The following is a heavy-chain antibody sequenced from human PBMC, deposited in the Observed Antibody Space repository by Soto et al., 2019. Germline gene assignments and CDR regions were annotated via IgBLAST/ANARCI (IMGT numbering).Heavy chain of an antibody. CDR3: VKRFAYSSGLDGFAI. CDR1: GFIFSSYA. Sequence: EVQLLESGGGLVQPGGSLRLSCAASGFIFSSYAMTWVRQAPGKGLEWVSGTSGSGGTTYYADSAKGRFTISRDNSKNTLYLQMNSLRAEDSAIYYCVKRFAYSSGLDGFAIWGQGTMVTVYS. V-gene: IGHV3-23*01. CDR2: TSGSGGTT. D-gene: IGHD6-19*01. J-gene: IGHJ3*02.